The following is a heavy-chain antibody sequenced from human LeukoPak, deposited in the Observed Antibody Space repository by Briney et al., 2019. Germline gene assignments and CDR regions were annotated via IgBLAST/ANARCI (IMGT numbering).Heavy chain of an antibody. CDR1: GGSISSGGYY. CDR3: ARYYYGSGSLPNGDY. CDR2: IYYSGST. Sequence: PSQTLSLTCTVSGGSISSGGYYWSWIRQHPGKGLEWIGYIYYSGSTYYNPSLKSRVTISVDTSKNQFSLKLSSVTAADTAVYYCARYYYGSGSLPNGDYWGQGTLDTVSS. D-gene: IGHD3-10*01. J-gene: IGHJ4*02. V-gene: IGHV4-31*03.